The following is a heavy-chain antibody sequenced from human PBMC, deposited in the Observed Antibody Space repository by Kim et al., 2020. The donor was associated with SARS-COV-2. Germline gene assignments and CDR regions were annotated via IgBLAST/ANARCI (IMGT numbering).Heavy chain of an antibody. Sequence: GGSLRLFCAASGFTFSSYAMSWVRQAPGKGLEWVSAISGSGGSTYYADSVKGRFTISRDNSKNTLYLQMNSLRAEDTAVYYCSKVAVAATLFDYWGQGTLVTVSS. CDR1: GFTFSSYA. CDR3: SKVAVAATLFDY. J-gene: IGHJ4*02. CDR2: ISGSGGST. V-gene: IGHV3-23*01. D-gene: IGHD2-15*01.